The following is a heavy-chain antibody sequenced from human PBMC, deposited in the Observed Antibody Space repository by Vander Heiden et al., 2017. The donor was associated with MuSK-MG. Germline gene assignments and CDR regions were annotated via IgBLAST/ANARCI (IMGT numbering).Heavy chain of an antibody. V-gene: IGHV3-7*01. Sequence: EVQLVEYGGGLVQPGGSLRLYCPADGFTFSSYWLSWIRQAPGKGLEWVANIKQDGSEKYYVDSVKGRFTISRDNAKNSLYLQMNSLRAEDTAVYYCARRPYSSSWYGLDYWGQGTLVTVS. J-gene: IGHJ4*02. CDR2: IKQDGSEK. CDR3: ARRPYSSSWYGLDY. D-gene: IGHD6-13*01. CDR1: GFTFSSYW.